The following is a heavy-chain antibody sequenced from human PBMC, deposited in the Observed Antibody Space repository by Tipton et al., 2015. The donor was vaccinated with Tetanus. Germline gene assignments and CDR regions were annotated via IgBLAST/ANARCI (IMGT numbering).Heavy chain of an antibody. Sequence: TLSLTCAVYGGSFSGYYWSWIRQPPGKGLEWIGEINHSGSTNYNPSLKSRVTISVDTPKNQFSLKLSSVTAADTAVYYCASRRYRTSSSWYTNYYYGMDVWGQGTTVTVSS. CDR1: GGSFSGYY. J-gene: IGHJ6*02. V-gene: IGHV4-34*01. CDR2: INHSGST. CDR3: ASRRYRTSSSWYTNYYYGMDV. D-gene: IGHD6-13*01.